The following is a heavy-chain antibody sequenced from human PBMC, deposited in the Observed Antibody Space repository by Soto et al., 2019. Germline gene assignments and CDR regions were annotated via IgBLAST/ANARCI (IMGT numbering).Heavy chain of an antibody. Sequence: EEQVLESGGGLVQPGGSLRLSCAASGFSFGSYVMTWVRQAPGKGLEWVSGISASGRSTYYADSVKGQFTVSRDNSKNTLYLDMNNLRVEDAAVYFWTRPFAYQMPSFWYFDLWGLGTLVTVSP. CDR1: GFSFGSYV. CDR2: ISASGRST. CDR3: TRPFAYQMPSFWYFDL. D-gene: IGHD2-2*01. J-gene: IGHJ2*01. V-gene: IGHV3-23*01.